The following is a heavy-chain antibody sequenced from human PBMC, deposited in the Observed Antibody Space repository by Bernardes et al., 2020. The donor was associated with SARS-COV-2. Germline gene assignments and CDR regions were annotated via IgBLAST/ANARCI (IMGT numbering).Heavy chain of an antibody. D-gene: IGHD1-26*01. CDR3: AGSFYAFYLDY. CDR1: GFTFANSA. J-gene: IGHJ4*02. V-gene: IGHV3-49*04. CDR2: IRSKPYGGTT. Sequence: GGALRLSCATSGFTFANSAMTWVRQAPGPGLAWVGVIRSKPYGGTTEYAASVKGRFIISRDDSKSFVYLQMNSLKIEDTAVYFCAGSFYAFYLDYWGQGTPVTVSS.